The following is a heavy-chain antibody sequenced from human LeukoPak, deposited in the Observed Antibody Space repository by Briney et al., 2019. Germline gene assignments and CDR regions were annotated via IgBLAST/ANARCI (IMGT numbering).Heavy chain of an antibody. Sequence: GGSLRLSCTASGFTVCSNYMSWVRQAPGKGLEWVSVIYSGGSTYYADSVKGRFTISRDNSKNTLYLQMNSLRAEDTAVYYCAKTPPNYDILTGYSLFDYWGQGTLVTVSS. CDR1: GFTVCSNY. CDR2: IYSGGST. J-gene: IGHJ4*02. V-gene: IGHV3-66*01. CDR3: AKTPPNYDILTGYSLFDY. D-gene: IGHD3-9*01.